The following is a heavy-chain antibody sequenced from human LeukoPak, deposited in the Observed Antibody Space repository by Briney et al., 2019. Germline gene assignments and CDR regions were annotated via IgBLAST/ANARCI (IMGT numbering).Heavy chain of an antibody. D-gene: IGHD6-13*01. J-gene: IGHJ3*02. CDR1: GFTFSSYA. CDR3: ARRETYVAAGPRAFDI. Sequence: GGSLRLSCAASGFTFSSYAMHWVRQAPGKGLEYVSAISSNGGSTYYANSVKGRFTISRDNSKNTLYLQMGSLRAEDMAVYYCARRETYVAAGPRAFDIWGQGTMVTVSS. CDR2: ISSNGGST. V-gene: IGHV3-64*01.